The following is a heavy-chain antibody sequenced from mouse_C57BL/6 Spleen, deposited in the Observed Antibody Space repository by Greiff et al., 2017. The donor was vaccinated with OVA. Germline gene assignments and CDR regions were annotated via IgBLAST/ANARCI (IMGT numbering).Heavy chain of an antibody. CDR2: IRLKSDNYAT. J-gene: IGHJ4*01. CDR3: TVLYYYGSGAMDY. V-gene: IGHV6-3*01. CDR1: GFTFSNYW. Sequence: EVQLQESGGGLVQPGGSMKLSCVASGFTFSNYWMNWVRQSPEKGLEWVAQIRLKSDNYATNYAESVKGRFTISRDDSKSSVYLQMNNLRAEDTGIYYCTVLYYYGSGAMDYWGQGTSVTVSS. D-gene: IGHD1-1*01.